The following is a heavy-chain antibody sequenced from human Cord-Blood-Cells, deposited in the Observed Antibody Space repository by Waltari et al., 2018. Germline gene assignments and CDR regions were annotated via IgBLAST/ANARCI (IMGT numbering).Heavy chain of an antibody. D-gene: IGHD3-10*01. V-gene: IGHV3-21*01. J-gene: IGHJ3*02. CDR1: GSTYLCCI. Sequence: EVHLVESAGGQVKPSGCLGISCAGPGSTYLCCINIAVGQAPGKGLEWVSSISSSSSYIYYADSVKGRFTISRDNAKNSLYLQMNSLRAEDTAVYYCAAIRGDAFDIWGQGTMVTVSS. CDR2: ISSSSSYI. CDR3: AAIRGDAFDI.